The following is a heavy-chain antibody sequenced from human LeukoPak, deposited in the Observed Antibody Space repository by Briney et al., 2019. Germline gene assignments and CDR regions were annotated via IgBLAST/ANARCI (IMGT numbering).Heavy chain of an antibody. J-gene: IGHJ3*02. V-gene: IGHV1-2*02. CDR2: IKPNSGVT. D-gene: IGHD3-10*01. CDR3: AREYGWFRERHTGAFDI. Sequence: GASVKVSCKASGDTFTGYYMHWVRQAPGHGLVWMGWIKPNSGVTNYAQKFQGRVTMTRDTPISTAYMELRRLRSDDTAVYYCAREYGWFRERHTGAFDIWGQGTMVTVSS. CDR1: GDTFTGYY.